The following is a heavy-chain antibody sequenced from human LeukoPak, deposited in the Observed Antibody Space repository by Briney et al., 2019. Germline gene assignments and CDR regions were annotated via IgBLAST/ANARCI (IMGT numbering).Heavy chain of an antibody. D-gene: IGHD2-15*01. CDR2: IYYRGST. J-gene: IGHJ4*02. Sequence: SETPSLSCTVSGGSISSSTYYWGWVRQPPGKGLEWSGRIYYRGSTYYNHSLKSRYTLSVDTSNTLFSQKPSSVTAADTAVYYCARHRPYCSGGSSLNFDYWGQGTLVTVSS. CDR3: ARHRPYCSGGSSLNFDY. V-gene: IGHV4-39*01. CDR1: GGSISSSTYY.